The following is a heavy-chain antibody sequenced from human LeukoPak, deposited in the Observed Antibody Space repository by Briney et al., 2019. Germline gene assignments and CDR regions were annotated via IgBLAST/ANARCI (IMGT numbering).Heavy chain of an antibody. J-gene: IGHJ4*02. Sequence: ASVKVSCKASGYTFTSYGISWVRQAPGQGLEWMGWISAYNGNTNYAQKLQGRVTMTTDTSTSTAYMELRSLRSDDTAAYYCARDPNAMVTSLFDYWGQGTLVTVSS. CDR3: ARDPNAMVTSLFDY. V-gene: IGHV1-18*01. CDR2: ISAYNGNT. D-gene: IGHD5-18*01. CDR1: GYTFTSYG.